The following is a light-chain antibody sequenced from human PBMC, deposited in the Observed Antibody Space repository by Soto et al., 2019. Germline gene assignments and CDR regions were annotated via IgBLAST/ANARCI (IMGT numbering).Light chain of an antibody. Sequence: EIVLTQSPATLSLSPGERATLSCRASQNVSSYLAWYQQKPGQAPRLLIYDASNRATGIPARFSGSGSGTDFTLTISSLEPEGFAVYYCQQRSNWPPGLTFGGGTKVEIK. CDR1: QNVSSY. J-gene: IGKJ4*01. CDR2: DAS. V-gene: IGKV3-11*01. CDR3: QQRSNWPPGLT.